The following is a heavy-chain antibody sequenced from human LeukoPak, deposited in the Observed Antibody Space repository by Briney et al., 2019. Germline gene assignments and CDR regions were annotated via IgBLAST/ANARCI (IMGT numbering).Heavy chain of an antibody. CDR2: MNPNSGNT. D-gene: IGHD2-15*01. CDR1: GYTFTSYD. Sequence: ASVKVSCKASGYTFTSYDINWVRQATGQGLEWMGWMNPNSGNTGYAQKFQGRVTMTRNTSISTAYMELSSLRPEDTAVYYCARLGYCSGGSCYNYYGMDVWGQGTTVTVSS. V-gene: IGHV1-8*01. J-gene: IGHJ6*02. CDR3: ARLGYCSGGSCYNYYGMDV.